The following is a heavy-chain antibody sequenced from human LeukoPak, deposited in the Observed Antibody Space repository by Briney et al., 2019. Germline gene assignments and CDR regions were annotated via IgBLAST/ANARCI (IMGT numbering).Heavy chain of an antibody. CDR3: ARRTIAAAGTGNY. D-gene: IGHD6-13*01. CDR1: GYTFTGYY. V-gene: IGHV1-2*06. J-gene: IGHJ4*02. CDR2: INPNSGGT. Sequence: GASVKVSCMASGYTFTGYYMHWVRQAPGQGLEWMGRINPNSGGTNYAQKFQGRVTMTRDTSISTAYMELSRLRSDDTAVYYCARRTIAAAGTGNYWGQGTLVTVSS.